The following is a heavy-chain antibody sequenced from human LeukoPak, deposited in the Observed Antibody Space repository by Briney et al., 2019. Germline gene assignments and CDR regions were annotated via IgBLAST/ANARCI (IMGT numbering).Heavy chain of an antibody. J-gene: IGHJ3*01. CDR1: GFSFGGHA. Sequence: GGSLRLSCVASGFSFGGHAMHWLRQAPGKGLEWVAYITYGSDTIFYAESVKGRFTISRDNSKNTLFLQMNSLRVDDTAIYYCAKDPNGDYVGAFDFWGQGTMVSVSS. CDR3: AKDPNGDYVGAFDF. CDR2: ITYGSDTI. V-gene: IGHV3-23*01. D-gene: IGHD4-17*01.